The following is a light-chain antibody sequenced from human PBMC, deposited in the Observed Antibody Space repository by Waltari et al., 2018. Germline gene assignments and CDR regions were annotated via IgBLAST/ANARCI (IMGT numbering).Light chain of an antibody. CDR1: ALDTTY. CDR3: QVCYSATAV. Sequence: SYEVTQATSVSVSPGQTTTITCSGDALDTTYVSWYKQKAGQSPRPLIYQDTQRPLVIPGRFFASNGLCTATLTISVTQSFDEAVYYCQVCYSATAVFCGGTLLSVL. J-gene: IGLJ2*01. V-gene: IGLV3-1*01. CDR2: QDT.